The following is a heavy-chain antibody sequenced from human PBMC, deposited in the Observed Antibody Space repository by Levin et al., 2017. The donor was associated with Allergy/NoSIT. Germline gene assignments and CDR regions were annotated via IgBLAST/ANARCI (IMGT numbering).Heavy chain of an antibody. J-gene: IGHJ4*02. Sequence: SETLSLTCAISGDSVSSNSAAWNWIRQSPSRGLEWLGRTYYRSKWYNDYAVSVKSRITINPDTSKNQFSLQLNSVTPEDTAVYYCARARAGIAVAGTGSAFDYWGQGTLVTVSS. CDR2: TYYRSKWYN. V-gene: IGHV6-1*01. CDR3: ARARAGIAVAGTGSAFDY. CDR1: GDSVSSNSAA. D-gene: IGHD6-19*01.